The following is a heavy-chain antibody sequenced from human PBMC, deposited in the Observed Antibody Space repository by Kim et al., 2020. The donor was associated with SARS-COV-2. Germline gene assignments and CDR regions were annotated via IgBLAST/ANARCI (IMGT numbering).Heavy chain of an antibody. CDR3: AGDTWDRGRCLTYYYY. Sequence: GGSLRLSCAVSGFTFSSCAINWVRQAPGKGLEWVSSITYVGTHKNYADSVKGRFTISRDNSKNTLYLQMNSLRAEDTAVYYCAGDTWDRGRCLTYYYY. CDR2: ITYVGTHK. CDR1: GFTFSSCA. D-gene: IGHD3-16*01. V-gene: IGHV3-30-3*01. J-gene: IGHJ6*01.